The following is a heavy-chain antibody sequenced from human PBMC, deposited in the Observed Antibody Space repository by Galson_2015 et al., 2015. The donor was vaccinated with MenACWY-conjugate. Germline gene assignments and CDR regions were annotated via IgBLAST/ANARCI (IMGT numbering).Heavy chain of an antibody. CDR3: ASVWMVRGLFDY. J-gene: IGHJ4*02. CDR2: IKQDGSEK. D-gene: IGHD3-10*01. Sequence: SLRLSCAASGFTFSTYVMSWVRQAPGKGLEWVANIKQDGSEKYYGDSVKGRFTISRDNAKKSLYLQMNSLRAEDTAVYYCASVWMVRGLFDYWGQGTLVTVFS. V-gene: IGHV3-7*03. CDR1: GFTFSTYV.